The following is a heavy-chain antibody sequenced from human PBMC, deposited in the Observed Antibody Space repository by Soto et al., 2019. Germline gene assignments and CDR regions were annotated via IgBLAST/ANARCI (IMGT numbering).Heavy chain of an antibody. CDR3: ARIQYSGYDFIGGFDY. V-gene: IGHV2-70*11. J-gene: IGHJ4*02. D-gene: IGHD5-12*01. CDR1: GFSLSTSGMC. Sequence: SGPTLVNPTQTLTLTCTFSGFSLSTSGMCVSWIRQPPGKALEWLARIDWDDDKYYSTSLKTRLTISKDTSTNQVVLTMTNMDPVDTATYYCARIQYSGYDFIGGFDYWGQGTLVTVSS. CDR2: IDWDDDK.